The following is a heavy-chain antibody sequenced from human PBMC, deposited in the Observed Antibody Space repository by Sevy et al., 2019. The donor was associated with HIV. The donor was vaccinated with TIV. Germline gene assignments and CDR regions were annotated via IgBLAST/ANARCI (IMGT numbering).Heavy chain of an antibody. Sequence: GGSLRLSCAASGFTFSNYAINWVRQAPGKGLEWVSRISGSGDSTFYADSVKGRFTISRDNSKNTVHLQMNSLRVEDTAVYYCAKVVVPADIDPFYYYAYGMDDWGQWTTVTVSS. D-gene: IGHD2-2*01. CDR3: AKVVVPADIDPFYYYAYGMDD. CDR2: ISGSGDST. J-gene: IGHJ6*02. V-gene: IGHV3-23*01. CDR1: GFTFSNYA.